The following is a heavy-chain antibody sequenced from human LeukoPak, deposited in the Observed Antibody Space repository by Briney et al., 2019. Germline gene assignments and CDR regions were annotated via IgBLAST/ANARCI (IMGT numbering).Heavy chain of an antibody. Sequence: SETLSLTCDVYGGSFSDHYWNWIRQPPGKGLEWIGEINHSGSTNYKSSLKSRVTMSVDTSKNQFSLRLSPVTAADTAVYYCARSRFLNMSPLDYWGQGTLVTVSS. CDR3: ARSRFLNMSPLDY. CDR1: GGSFSDHY. CDR2: INHSGST. V-gene: IGHV4-34*01. J-gene: IGHJ4*02. D-gene: IGHD2/OR15-2a*01.